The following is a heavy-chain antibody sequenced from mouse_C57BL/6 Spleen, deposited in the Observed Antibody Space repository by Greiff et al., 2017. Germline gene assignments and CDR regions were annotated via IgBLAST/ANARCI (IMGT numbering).Heavy chain of an antibody. CDR2: INPGSGGA. CDR1: GYAFTNYL. D-gene: IGHD4-1*02. Sequence: VQLQQSGAELVRPGTSVKVSCKASGYAFTNYLIEWVKQRPGQGLEGIGVINPGSGGANYNEKFKGKATLTADKSSSTAYMQLSSLTSEDSAVYFCARSTGYFDVWGTGTTVTVSS. J-gene: IGHJ1*03. CDR3: ARSTGYFDV. V-gene: IGHV1-54*01.